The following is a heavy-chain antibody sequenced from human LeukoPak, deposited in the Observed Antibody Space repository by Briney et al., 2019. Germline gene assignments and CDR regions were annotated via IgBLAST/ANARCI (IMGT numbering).Heavy chain of an antibody. CDR2: IYYSGST. V-gene: IGHV4-59*01. CDR1: GGSISSYY. CDR3: ARVEYSSSFDY. J-gene: IGHJ4*02. Sequence: TSETLSLTCTVSGGSISSYYWSWIRQPPGKGPEWIGYIYYSGSTNYNPSLKSRVTISVDTSKNQFSLKLSSVTAADTAVYYCARVEYSSSFDYWGQGTLVTVSS. D-gene: IGHD6-6*01.